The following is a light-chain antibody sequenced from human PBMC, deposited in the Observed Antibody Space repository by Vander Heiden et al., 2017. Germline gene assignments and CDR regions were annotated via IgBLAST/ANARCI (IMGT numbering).Light chain of an antibody. J-gene: IGLJ2*01. V-gene: IGLV1-40*01. Sequence: QSVLTQPPSVSGAPGQRVTISCTGSSSNIGAGYDVHWYQQLPGTAPTLLIYVNNNRPSGVPDRFSGSKSGTSASLAITGLQAEDEADYYCQSYDSSLSVIFGGGTKLPVL. CDR1: SSNIGAGYD. CDR3: QSYDSSLSVI. CDR2: VNN.